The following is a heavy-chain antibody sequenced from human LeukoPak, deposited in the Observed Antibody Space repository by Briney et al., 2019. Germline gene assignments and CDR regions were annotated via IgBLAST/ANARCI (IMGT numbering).Heavy chain of an antibody. J-gene: IGHJ4*02. D-gene: IGHD6-19*01. CDR2: ISGRGNST. V-gene: IGHV3-23*01. CDR3: AKCDSSDWYVPTLDY. Sequence: GGSLRLSCTASGFTFSNYAMNWVRQAPGKGLEWVSMISGRGNSTYYADSVRGRFIISRDNSQNTLFLQMNSLRAEDTAVYYCAKCDSSDWYVPTLDYWGQGTLVTVSS. CDR1: GFTFSNYA.